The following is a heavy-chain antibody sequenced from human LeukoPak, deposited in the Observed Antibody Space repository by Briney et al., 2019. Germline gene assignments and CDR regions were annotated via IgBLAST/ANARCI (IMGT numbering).Heavy chain of an antibody. D-gene: IGHD6-19*01. J-gene: IGHJ4*02. CDR1: GGSFSGYC. CDR3: GGGGYSSGWYADY. V-gene: IGHV4-34*01. CDR2: INHSGST. Sequence: PSETLSLTCAVYGGSFSGYCWSWIRQPPGKGLEWIGEINHSGSTNYNPSLKSRVTISVDTSKNQFSLKLSSVTAADTAVYYCGGGGYSSGWYADYWGQGTLVTVSS.